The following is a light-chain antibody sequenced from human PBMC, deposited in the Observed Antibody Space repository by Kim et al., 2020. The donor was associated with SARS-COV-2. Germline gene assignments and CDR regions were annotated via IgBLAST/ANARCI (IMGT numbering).Light chain of an antibody. CDR3: QSRDRDSTGNLYV. Sequence: SSELTQDPAVSVALGQTVRITCQGDSLRRNYASWYQQKPGQTPVLVMFDTDSRPSGIPDRFSGSSSGNTASLTITGAHAADEADYYCQSRDRDSTGNLYV. V-gene: IGLV3-19*01. CDR1: SLRRNY. CDR2: DTD. J-gene: IGLJ1*01.